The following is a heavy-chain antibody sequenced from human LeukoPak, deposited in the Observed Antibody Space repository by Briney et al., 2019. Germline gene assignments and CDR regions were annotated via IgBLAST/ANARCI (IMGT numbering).Heavy chain of an antibody. D-gene: IGHD2-2*01. CDR2: INPNSGGT. V-gene: IGHV1-2*02. CDR3: ARRAVVVPAAMGYYYYYMDV. J-gene: IGHJ6*03. CDR1: GYTFTGYY. Sequence: GASVKVSCKASGYTFTGYYMHWVRQAPGQGLEWMGWINPNSGGTNYAQKFQGRVTMTRDTSISTAYMELSRLRSDDTAVYYCARRAVVVPAAMGYYYYYMDVWGEGTTVTVSS.